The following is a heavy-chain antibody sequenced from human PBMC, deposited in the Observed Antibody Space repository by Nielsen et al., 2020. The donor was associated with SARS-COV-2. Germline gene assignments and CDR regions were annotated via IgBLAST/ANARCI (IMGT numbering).Heavy chain of an antibody. CDR1: GFTFSDYY. CDR2: ISSSGSTI. CDR3: ARDYYGSGSPDGLNWFDP. D-gene: IGHD3-10*01. Sequence: GGSLRLSCAASGFTFSDYYMSWIRQAPGKGLEWVSYISSSGSTIYYADSVKGRFTISRDNAKNSLYLQMNSLRAEDTAVYYCARDYYGSGSPDGLNWFDPWGQGTLVTVSS. J-gene: IGHJ5*02. V-gene: IGHV3-11*01.